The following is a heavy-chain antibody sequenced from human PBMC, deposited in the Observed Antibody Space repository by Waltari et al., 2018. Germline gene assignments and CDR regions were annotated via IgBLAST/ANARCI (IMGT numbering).Heavy chain of an antibody. CDR2: IYYSGST. Sequence: QVQLQQWGAGLLKPSENLSLTCAVYGGSFSGYYWSWNRQPPGKGLEWIGYIYYSGSTNYNPSLKSRVTISVDTSKNQFSLKLSSVTAADTAVYYCARKCGGDCYSFDYWGQGTLVTVSS. J-gene: IGHJ4*02. CDR1: GGSFSGYY. CDR3: ARKCGGDCYSFDY. D-gene: IGHD2-21*02. V-gene: IGHV4-34*11.